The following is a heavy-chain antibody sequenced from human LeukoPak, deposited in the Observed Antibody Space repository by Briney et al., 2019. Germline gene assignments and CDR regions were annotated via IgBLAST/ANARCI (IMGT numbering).Heavy chain of an antibody. D-gene: IGHD2-2*01. CDR1: GFTFSNYA. CDR2: ISGSGDST. CDR3: ARDYQPDDAFDI. V-gene: IGHV3-23*01. Sequence: GGSLRLSCAASGFTFSNYAMRWVRQAPGKGLEWVSGISGSGDSTYYADSVKGRFTISRDNSKNTLYLQMNSLRAEDTAVYYCARDYQPDDAFDIWGQGTMVTVSS. J-gene: IGHJ3*02.